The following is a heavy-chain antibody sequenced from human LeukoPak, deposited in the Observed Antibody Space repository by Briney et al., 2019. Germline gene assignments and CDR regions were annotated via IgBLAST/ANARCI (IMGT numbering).Heavy chain of an antibody. V-gene: IGHV1-18*04. CDR1: GYTFTSYG. D-gene: IGHD3-16*02. CDR2: ISAYNGNT. J-gene: IGHJ4*02. CDR3: ARVAFGGVIANGNDY. Sequence: GASVKVSCKASGYTFTSYGISWVRQAPGQGLEGMGWISAYNGNTNYAQKLQGRVTMTTDTSTSTAYMELRSLRSDDTAVYYCARVAFGGVIANGNDYWGQGTLVTVSS.